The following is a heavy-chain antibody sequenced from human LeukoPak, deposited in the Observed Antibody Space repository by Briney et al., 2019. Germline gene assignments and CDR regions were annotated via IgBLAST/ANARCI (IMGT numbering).Heavy chain of an antibody. V-gene: IGHV3-20*04. CDR3: AKVKCPWQWLGGFDP. Sequence: GGSLRLSCAAYEFSFDAFAMTWVRQAPGRGLEWVSSINDNGDMTDYADSVKGRFTISRDNAKKYVFLEINSLRSEDTAIYFCAKVKCPWQWLGGFDPWGQGTLVIVSS. J-gene: IGHJ5*02. D-gene: IGHD6-19*01. CDR1: EFSFDAFA. CDR2: INDNGDMT.